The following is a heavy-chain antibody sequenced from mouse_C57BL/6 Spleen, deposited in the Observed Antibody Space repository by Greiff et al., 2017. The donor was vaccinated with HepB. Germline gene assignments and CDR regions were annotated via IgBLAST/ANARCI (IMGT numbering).Heavy chain of an antibody. V-gene: IGHV5-17*01. D-gene: IGHD1-1*01. CDR2: ISSGSSTI. Sequence: EVMLVESGGGLVKPGGSLKLSCAASGFTFSDYGMHWVRQAPEKGLEWVAYISSGSSTIYYADTVKGRFTISRDNAKNTLFLQMTSLRSEDTAMYYCARPRITTVVDPYAMDYWGQGTSVTVSS. J-gene: IGHJ4*01. CDR3: ARPRITTVVDPYAMDY. CDR1: GFTFSDYG.